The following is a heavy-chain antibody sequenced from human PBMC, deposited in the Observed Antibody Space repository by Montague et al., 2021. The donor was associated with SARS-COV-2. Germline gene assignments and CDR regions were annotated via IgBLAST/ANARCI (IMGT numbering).Heavy chain of an antibody. CDR3: TIEGHITTICSGCPRNWFDP. V-gene: IGHV4-61*02. Sequence: ILSLTCTLSGDSISRNNLYWTWIRQPAGKGLEWIGRISTTGSPKYNPSLKSRVTLSLDTSKNQFSLRLSSVTAADTAMYYCTIEGHITTICSGCPRNWFDPWGQGTLVTVSS. D-gene: IGHD2-2*01. CDR2: ISTTGSP. CDR1: GDSISRNNLY. J-gene: IGHJ5*02.